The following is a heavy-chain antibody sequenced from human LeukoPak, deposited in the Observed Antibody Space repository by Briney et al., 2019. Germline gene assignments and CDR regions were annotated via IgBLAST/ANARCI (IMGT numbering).Heavy chain of an antibody. J-gene: IGHJ4*02. Sequence: GGSLRLSCAASGFTFSSYAMHWVRQAPGKGLEYFSAISSNGGSTYYANSVKGRFTISRDNSKNTLYLQMGSLRAEDMAVYYCARDQGGYGAYYFDYWGQGTLVTVSS. D-gene: IGHD5-12*01. V-gene: IGHV3-64*01. CDR3: ARDQGGYGAYYFDY. CDR1: GFTFSSYA. CDR2: ISSNGGST.